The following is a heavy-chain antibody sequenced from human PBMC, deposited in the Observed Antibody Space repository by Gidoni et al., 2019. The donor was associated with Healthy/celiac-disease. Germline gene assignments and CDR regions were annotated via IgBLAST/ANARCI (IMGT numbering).Heavy chain of an antibody. J-gene: IGHJ6*02. CDR1: GFTFSSYS. CDR2: ISSSSSTI. CDR3: AILSGLGGLYGMDV. Sequence: EVQLVESGGGLVQPGGSLRLSCAASGFTFSSYSMNWVRQAPGKGLEWVSYISSSSSTIYYADSVKGRFTISIDNAKNSLYLQMNSLRDEDTAVYYCAILSGLGGLYGMDVWGQGTTVTVSS. D-gene: IGHD1-26*01. V-gene: IGHV3-48*02.